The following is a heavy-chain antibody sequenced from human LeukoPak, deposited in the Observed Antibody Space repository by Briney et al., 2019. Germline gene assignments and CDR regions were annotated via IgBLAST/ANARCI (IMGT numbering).Heavy chain of an antibody. D-gene: IGHD1-1*01. J-gene: IGHJ6*02. CDR3: AKDRGTGTTAWSTYYYYYGMDV. CDR2: ISGSGDST. CDR1: GFTFSSYA. Sequence: PGGSLRLSCAASGFTFSSYAMSWVRPPPGKGLEWVSAISGSGDSTYYADSVTGRFTISRDNSKNTLYLQMNSLRAEDTAVYYCAKDRGTGTTAWSTYYYYYGMDVWGQGTTVTVSS. V-gene: IGHV3-23*01.